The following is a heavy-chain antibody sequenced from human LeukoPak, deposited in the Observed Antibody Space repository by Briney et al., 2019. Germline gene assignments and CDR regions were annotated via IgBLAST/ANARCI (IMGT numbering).Heavy chain of an antibody. J-gene: IGHJ4*02. V-gene: IGHV3-66*01. CDR2: IYSGGST. Sequence: AGGSLRLSCAASGFTVGNDYMTWVRQAPGKGLEWVSLIYSGGSTYYADSVKGRFTISRDNAKNFLYLQMNSLRAEDTALYLCAGGDRNGWYFDYWGQGTLVTVSS. CDR1: GFTVGNDY. D-gene: IGHD6-19*01. CDR3: AGGDRNGWYFDY.